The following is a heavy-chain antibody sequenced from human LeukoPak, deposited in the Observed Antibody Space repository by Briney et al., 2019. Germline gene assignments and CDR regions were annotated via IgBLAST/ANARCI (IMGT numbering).Heavy chain of an antibody. CDR2: IIPILGIA. J-gene: IGHJ3*02. D-gene: IGHD2-2*01. Sequence: GASVKVSCKASGGTFSSYAISWVRQAPGQGLEWMGRIIPILGIANYAQKFQGRVTITADESTSTAYMELSSLRSEDTAVYYCATSRIAIDIVVVPAALRRAFDIWGQGTMVTVSS. CDR1: GGTFSSYA. V-gene: IGHV1-69*04. CDR3: ATSRIAIDIVVVPAALRRAFDI.